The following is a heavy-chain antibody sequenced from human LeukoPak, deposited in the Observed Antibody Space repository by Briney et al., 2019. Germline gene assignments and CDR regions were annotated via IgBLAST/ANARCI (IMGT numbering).Heavy chain of an antibody. Sequence: ASVKVSCKASGYTFTSYDINWVRRATGQGSEWMGWMNPNSGNTGYAQKFQGTVTMTRNTSISTDYMELSSLTSEDTAVYYCARGRRGRTSWYFDLWGRGTLVTVSS. CDR1: GYTFTSYD. V-gene: IGHV1-8*01. J-gene: IGHJ2*01. CDR2: MNPNSGNT. D-gene: IGHD1-7*01. CDR3: ARGRRGRTSWYFDL.